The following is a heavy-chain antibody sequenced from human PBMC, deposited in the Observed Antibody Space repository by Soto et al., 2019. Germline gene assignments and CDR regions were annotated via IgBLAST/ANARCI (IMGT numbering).Heavy chain of an antibody. CDR3: ARGQYDYGSGAIDY. Sequence: SGTLSLTCTVSCCSISSYYWSWIRQPPGKGLEWIGYIYYSGSTKYNPALKSRVTISVDTSKNQFSLKLSSVTAADTAVYYSARGQYDYGSGAIDYWGQGSLVT. V-gene: IGHV4-59*07. CDR1: CCSISSYY. D-gene: IGHD3-10*01. CDR2: IYYSGST. J-gene: IGHJ4*02.